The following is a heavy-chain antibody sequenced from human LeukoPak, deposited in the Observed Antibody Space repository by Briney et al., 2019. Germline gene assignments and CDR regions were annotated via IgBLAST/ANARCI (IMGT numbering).Heavy chain of an antibody. CDR3: ARRARYCSSTSCYVGDWFDP. D-gene: IGHD2-2*01. CDR1: GGTFSSYA. V-gene: IGHV1-69*05. Sequence: ASVKVSCKASGGTFSSYAISWVRQAPGQGLEWMGGIIPIFGTANYAQKFQGRVTITTDESTSTAYMELSSLRSEDTAVYYCARRARYCSSTSCYVGDWFDPWGQGTLVTVSS. CDR2: IIPIFGTA. J-gene: IGHJ5*02.